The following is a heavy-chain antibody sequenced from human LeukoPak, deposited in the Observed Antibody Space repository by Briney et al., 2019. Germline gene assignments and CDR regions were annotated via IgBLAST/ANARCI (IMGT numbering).Heavy chain of an antibody. J-gene: IGHJ4*02. D-gene: IGHD2-2*01. CDR2: IKQDGSDK. CDR3: ARVRGAYCSNICYPSDFDY. Sequence: GGSLRLSCAASGFTFSDHWMSWVRQAPGKGLEWVANIKQDGSDKYYVDSVKGRFTISRDNAKNSLYLQMNSLGAEDTAVYYCARVRGAYCSNICYPSDFDYWGQGTLVTVTS. CDR1: GFTFSDHW. V-gene: IGHV3-7*01.